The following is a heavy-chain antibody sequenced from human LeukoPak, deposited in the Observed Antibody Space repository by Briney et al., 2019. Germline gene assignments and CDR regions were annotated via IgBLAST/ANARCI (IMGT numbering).Heavy chain of an antibody. J-gene: IGHJ6*03. V-gene: IGHV1-69*13. CDR3: ARKTLENYYGSGSYYNYYYYYMDV. D-gene: IGHD3-10*01. Sequence: ASVKVSCKASGGTFSSYAISWVRQAPGQGLEWMGGIIPIFGTANYAQKFQDRVTITADESTSTAYMELSSLRSEDTAVYYCARKTLENYYGSGSYYNYYYYYMDVWGKGTTVTVSS. CDR2: IIPIFGTA. CDR1: GGTFSSYA.